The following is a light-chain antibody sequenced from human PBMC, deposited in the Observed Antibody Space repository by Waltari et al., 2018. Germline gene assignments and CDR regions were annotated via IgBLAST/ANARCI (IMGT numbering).Light chain of an antibody. V-gene: IGKV1-5*03. J-gene: IGKJ1*01. CDR1: QIITNW. CDR2: KAS. Sequence: DIQMTQSPSTLSASIGDRVTITCRASQIITNWLAWYQQKPGKAPKLLIYKASTLESGVPSRFSGSGSGTEFTLTISSLQTDDFATYYCQQYNNYVATFGQGTKVEIK. CDR3: QQYNNYVAT.